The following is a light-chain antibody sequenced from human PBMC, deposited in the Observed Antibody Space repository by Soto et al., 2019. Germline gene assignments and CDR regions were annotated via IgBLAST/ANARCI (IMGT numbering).Light chain of an antibody. Sequence: EVVLTQSPGTLSLSPGESATLSCRASQSASSNYLAWYQQKTGQAPRLLIYGVYTRATGIPDRFSGSGSGTDFSFTIRRLEPEDFALYYCQQYFTSPLTFGGGTKVDIK. V-gene: IGKV3-20*01. CDR3: QQYFTSPLT. CDR1: QSASSNY. CDR2: GVY. J-gene: IGKJ4*01.